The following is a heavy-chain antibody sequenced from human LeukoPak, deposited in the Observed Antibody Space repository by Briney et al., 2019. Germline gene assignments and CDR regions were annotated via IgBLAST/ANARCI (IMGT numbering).Heavy chain of an antibody. J-gene: IGHJ4*02. V-gene: IGHV3-11*01. CDR2: ISGRGNSI. CDR1: GLTFSDYY. Sequence: GGSLRLSCAASGLTFSDYYMNWIRQTPEKGLEWLSYISGRGNSIYYADSVKGRFTISRDNAKNSLFLQIHSLRVEDTAVYYCAADGGRDPFEYWGQGILVTVSS. CDR3: AADGGRDPFEY. D-gene: IGHD5-24*01.